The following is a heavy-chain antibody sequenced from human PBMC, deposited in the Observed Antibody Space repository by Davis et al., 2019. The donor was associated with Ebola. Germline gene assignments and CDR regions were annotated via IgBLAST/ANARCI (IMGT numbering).Heavy chain of an antibody. CDR2: ISGSGGST. Sequence: PGGSLRLSCAASGFSFNTYNMNWVRQAPGKGLEWVSVISGSGGSTYYADSVKGRFTISRDNSKNTLYLQMNSLRDEDTAVYYCARYYYGMRFDYWGQGTLVTVSS. V-gene: IGHV3-23*01. CDR3: ARYYYGMRFDY. CDR1: GFSFNTYN. J-gene: IGHJ4*02. D-gene: IGHD3-10*01.